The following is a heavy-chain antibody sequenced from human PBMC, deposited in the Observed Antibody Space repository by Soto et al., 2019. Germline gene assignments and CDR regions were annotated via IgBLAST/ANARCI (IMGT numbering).Heavy chain of an antibody. CDR1: TGSIFSHSDY. Sequence: SETLALTCNVSTGSIFSHSDYGAWIRQPPGKGLEWIGTINHSGSPYHNPSLKSRVTISVDSSKNQFSLTLTSVTVADTAVYYCARRYAPRYSSGNNHFDLWGQGTLVTVSS. CDR3: ARRYAPRYSSGNNHFDL. J-gene: IGHJ4*02. V-gene: IGHV4-39*01. D-gene: IGHD6-19*01. CDR2: INHSGSP.